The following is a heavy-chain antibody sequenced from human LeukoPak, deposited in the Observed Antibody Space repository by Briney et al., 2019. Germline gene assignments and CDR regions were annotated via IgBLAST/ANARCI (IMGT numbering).Heavy chain of an antibody. D-gene: IGHD6-19*01. J-gene: IGHJ4*02. Sequence: GASVKVSCKASDYTFTSYGISWVRQAPGQGLEWMGWISAYNGNTNYAQKLQGRVTMTTDTSTSTAYMELRSLRSDDTAVYYCARGSSEQWLGTTNFDYWGQGTLVTVSS. CDR2: ISAYNGNT. V-gene: IGHV1-18*01. CDR3: ARGSSEQWLGTTNFDY. CDR1: DYTFTSYG.